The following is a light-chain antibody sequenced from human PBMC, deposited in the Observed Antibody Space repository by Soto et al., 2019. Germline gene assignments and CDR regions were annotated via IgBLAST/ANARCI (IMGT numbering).Light chain of an antibody. Sequence: QSALTQPASVSGSPGQSVTISCTGTSSDVGGYNYVSWYQQHPGKAPKLMIYEVSSRPSGVSNRFSGSKSGNTASLTISGLQAEDEDDDYCSSYTSSSTPYVFGTGTKLTVL. J-gene: IGLJ1*01. V-gene: IGLV2-14*01. CDR1: SSDVGGYNY. CDR2: EVS. CDR3: SSYTSSSTPYV.